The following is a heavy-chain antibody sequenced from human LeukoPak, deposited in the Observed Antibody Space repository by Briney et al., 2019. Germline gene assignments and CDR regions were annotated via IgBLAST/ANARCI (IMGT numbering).Heavy chain of an antibody. CDR3: ARDNKGSITMVRGVGHYYYGLDV. CDR2: IYYSGST. CDR1: GGSISSSSYY. D-gene: IGHD3-10*01. V-gene: IGHV4-39*07. Sequence: SETLSLTCTVSGGSISSSSYYWGWIRQPPGKGLEWIGSIYYSGSTHYNPSLKSRVTISVDTSKNQFSLKLSSVTAADTAVYYCARDNKGSITMVRGVGHYYYGLDVWGQGTTVTVS. J-gene: IGHJ6*02.